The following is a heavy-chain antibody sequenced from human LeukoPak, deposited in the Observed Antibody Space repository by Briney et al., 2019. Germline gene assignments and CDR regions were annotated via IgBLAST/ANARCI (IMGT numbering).Heavy chain of an antibody. V-gene: IGHV1-69*13. CDR3: ARVGGYGDPHYGMDV. J-gene: IGHJ6*02. Sequence: SVKVSCKASGGTFSSYAISWVRQAPGQGLEWMGGIIPIFGTANYAQKFQGRVTITADESTSTAYTELSSLRSEDTAVYYCARVGGYGDPHYGMDVWGQGTTVTVSS. CDR1: GGTFSSYA. CDR2: IIPIFGTA. D-gene: IGHD4-17*01.